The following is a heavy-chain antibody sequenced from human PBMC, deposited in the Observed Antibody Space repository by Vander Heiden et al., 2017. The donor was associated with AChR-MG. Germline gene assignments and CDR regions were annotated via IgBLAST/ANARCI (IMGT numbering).Heavy chain of an antibody. CDR1: GSTFTGYC. J-gene: IGHJ6*02. CDR3: ARDRYSYYDFWSGYYTGYYYYGMDV. D-gene: IGHD3-3*01. V-gene: IGHV1-2*02. Sequence: QVQLVQSGAEVTKPGASVKVTCKASGSTFTGYCMHWVRLAPGQGLEWMGWINPNSGGTNYAQKFQGRVTMTRDTSISTAYMELSRLRSDDTAVYYCARDRYSYYDFWSGYYTGYYYYGMDVWGQGTTVTVSS. CDR2: INPNSGGT.